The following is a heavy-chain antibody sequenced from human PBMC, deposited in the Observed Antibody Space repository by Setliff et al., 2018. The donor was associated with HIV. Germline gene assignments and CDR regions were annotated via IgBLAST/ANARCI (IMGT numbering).Heavy chain of an antibody. CDR1: GFTFSPYW. D-gene: IGHD3-10*01. J-gene: IGHJ4*02. CDR2: INSDGTST. V-gene: IGHV3-74*03. CDR3: ARDWAMVRGVTTYYFDY. Sequence: GGSLRLSCAASGFTFSPYWMHWVRQAPGKGLVWVSRINSDGTSTTYADSVKGRFTISRDNAKNTLYLQMNSLRGEDTAVYYCARDWAMVRGVTTYYFDYWGQGTLVTVSS.